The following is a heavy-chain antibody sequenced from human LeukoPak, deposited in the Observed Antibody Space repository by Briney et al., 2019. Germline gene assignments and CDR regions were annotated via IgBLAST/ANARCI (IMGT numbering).Heavy chain of an antibody. CDR3: ARLGSTPTLGLDY. CDR1: GFTFSSSG. D-gene: IGHD3-10*01. CDR2: ISHDGSNK. V-gene: IGHV3-30*03. J-gene: IGHJ4*02. Sequence: GGSLRLSCAASGFTFSSSGMHWVRQAPGKGLEWVSTISHDGSNKYYGDSVKGRFTISRDNAKNSLYLQMNSLRAEDTAVYYCARLGSTPTLGLDYWGQGTLVTVSS.